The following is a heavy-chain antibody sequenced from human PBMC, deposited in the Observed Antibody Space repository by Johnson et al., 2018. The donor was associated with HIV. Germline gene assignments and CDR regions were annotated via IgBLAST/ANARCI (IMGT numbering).Heavy chain of an antibody. J-gene: IGHJ3*02. Sequence: QVQLVESGGGVVQPVTSLRLSCAASGFTFSSYGIHWVRQAPGKGLEWVAFIWHDGRDVYYADSVKGRFTVSRDNSKNEVYLQMNSLRAEDTALYYCARVRERWELLLSDGSDIWGQGTMVT. D-gene: IGHD1-26*01. V-gene: IGHV3-33*01. CDR2: IWHDGRDV. CDR1: GFTFSSYG. CDR3: ARVRERWELLLSDGSDI.